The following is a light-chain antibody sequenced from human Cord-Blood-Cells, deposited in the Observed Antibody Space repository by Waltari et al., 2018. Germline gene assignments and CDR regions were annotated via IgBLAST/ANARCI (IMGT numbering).Light chain of an antibody. Sequence: SSLSASVGDRVTITCRASQSISSYLNWYQQKPGKAPKLLIYAASSLQSGVPSRFSGSGSGTDFTLTISSLQPEDFATYYCQQSYSTLTWTFGQGTKVEIK. V-gene: IGKV1-39*01. J-gene: IGKJ1*01. CDR1: QSISSY. CDR2: AAS. CDR3: QQSYSTLTWT.